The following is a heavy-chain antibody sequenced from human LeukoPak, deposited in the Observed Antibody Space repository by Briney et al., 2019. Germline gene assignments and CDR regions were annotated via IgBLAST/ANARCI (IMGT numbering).Heavy chain of an antibody. CDR3: ARLLPSIVATSHWFDP. Sequence: KSGGSLRLSCAASGFTFSDYYMSWIRQAPGKGLEWVSDISSSSSYTNYADSVKGRFTISRDNAKNSLYLQMNSLRAEDTAVYYCARLLPSIVATSHWFDPWGQGTLVTVSS. D-gene: IGHD5-12*01. CDR1: GFTFSDYY. V-gene: IGHV3-11*06. CDR2: ISSSSSYT. J-gene: IGHJ5*02.